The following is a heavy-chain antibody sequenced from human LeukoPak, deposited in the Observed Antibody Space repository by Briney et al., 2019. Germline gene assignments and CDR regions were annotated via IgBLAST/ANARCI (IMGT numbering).Heavy chain of an antibody. D-gene: IGHD5-24*01. V-gene: IGHV1-2*02. CDR3: ARDRDGYNLWDY. CDR1: GYTFTGYY. Sequence: GASVKVSCKASGYTFTGYYMHWVRQAPGQGLEWMGWINPNSGGTNYAQKFQGRVTMTRDTSISTADMELSRLRSDDTAVYYCARDRDGYNLWDYWGQGTLVTVSS. J-gene: IGHJ4*02. CDR2: INPNSGGT.